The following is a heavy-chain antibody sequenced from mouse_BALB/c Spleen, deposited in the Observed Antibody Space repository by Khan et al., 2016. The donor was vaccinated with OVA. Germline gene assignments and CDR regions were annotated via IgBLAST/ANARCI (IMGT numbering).Heavy chain of an antibody. CDR3: ATSYFYGYYFDY. V-gene: IGHV5-17*02. J-gene: IGHJ2*01. Sequence: EVQLQESGGGLVQPGGSRKLSCAASGFTFSTYGMHWVRQAPEKGLEWVAYISGDSSTVYYADTVKGRFTISRDNPKNTLFLQMTSLMSEDTARYYFATSYFYGYYFDYWGPGTTLTVSS. CDR1: GFTFSTYG. D-gene: IGHD1-1*01. CDR2: ISGDSSTV.